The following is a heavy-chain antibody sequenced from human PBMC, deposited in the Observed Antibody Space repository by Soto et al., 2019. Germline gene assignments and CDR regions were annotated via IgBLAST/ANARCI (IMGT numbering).Heavy chain of an antibody. J-gene: IGHJ4*02. V-gene: IGHV3-7*05. CDR2: IKQDGSEK. D-gene: IGHD3-3*01. CDR3: ARADLYDFWSGYYPVTPYLFDY. CDR1: GFTFSSYW. Sequence: PGGSLRLSCAASGFTFSSYWMSWVRQAPGKGLEWVANIKQDGSEKYYVDSVKGRFTISRDNAKNSLYLQMDSLRAEDTAVYYCARADLYDFWSGYYPVTPYLFDYWGQGTLVTVSS.